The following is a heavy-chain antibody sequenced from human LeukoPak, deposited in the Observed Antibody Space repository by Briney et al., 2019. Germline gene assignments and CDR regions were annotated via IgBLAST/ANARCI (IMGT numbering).Heavy chain of an antibody. CDR1: GFTFSSYS. Sequence: GGSLRLSCAASGFTFSSYSMNWVRQAPGKGLEWVSYMSSSSSYMSYADSVKGRFTISRDNAKNSLYLQMNSLRAEDTAVYYCITVTVDAFDIWGQGTMVTVSS. CDR3: ITVTVDAFDI. V-gene: IGHV3-21*01. J-gene: IGHJ3*02. D-gene: IGHD4-17*01. CDR2: MSSSSSYM.